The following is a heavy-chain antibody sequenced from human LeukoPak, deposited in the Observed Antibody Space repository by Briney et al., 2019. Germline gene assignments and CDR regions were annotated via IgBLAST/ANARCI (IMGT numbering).Heavy chain of an antibody. J-gene: IGHJ4*02. V-gene: IGHV4-38-2*02. D-gene: IGHD2-15*01. CDR2: IYHSGST. CDR1: GYSISSGYY. Sequence: KTSETLSLTCTVSGYSISSGYYWGWIRQPPGKGLEWIGSIYHSGSTYYNPSLKSRVTISVDTSKNQFSLKLSSVTAADTAVYYCARWVCSGGSCSIDYWGQGTLVTVSS. CDR3: ARWVCSGGSCSIDY.